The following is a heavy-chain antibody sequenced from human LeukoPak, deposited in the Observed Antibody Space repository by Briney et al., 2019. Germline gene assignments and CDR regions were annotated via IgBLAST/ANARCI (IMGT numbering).Heavy chain of an antibody. Sequence: LSGGTLRLSCAASGFAFSSYAMTWVRQAPGKGLEWVSAISDSGGSTYYADSVKGRFTISRDTSKDTLYLRMNSLRADDTAVYYCAKGVNQYLPHQPENWFDPWGQGTLVTVSS. CDR3: AKGVNQYLPHQPENWFDP. V-gene: IGHV3-23*01. CDR2: ISDSGGST. CDR1: GFAFSSYA. J-gene: IGHJ5*02. D-gene: IGHD4-11*01.